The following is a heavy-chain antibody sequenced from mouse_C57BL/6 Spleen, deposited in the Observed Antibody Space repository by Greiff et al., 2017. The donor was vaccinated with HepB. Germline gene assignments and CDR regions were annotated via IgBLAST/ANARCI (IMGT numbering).Heavy chain of an antibody. V-gene: IGHV1-76*01. Sequence: VKLMESGAELVRPGASVKLSCKASGYTFTDYYINWVKQRPGQGLEWIARIYPGSGNTYYNEKFKGKATLTAEKSSSTAYMQLSSLTSEDSAVYFCARGVVPLLDFDVWGTGTTVTVSS. J-gene: IGHJ1*03. CDR1: GYTFTDYY. CDR3: ARGVVPLLDFDV. CDR2: IYPGSGNT. D-gene: IGHD1-1*01.